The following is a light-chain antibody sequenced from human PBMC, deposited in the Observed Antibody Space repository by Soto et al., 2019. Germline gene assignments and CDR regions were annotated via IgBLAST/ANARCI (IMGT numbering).Light chain of an antibody. CDR1: QIMNSY. Sequence: EIQMTQSRSSLTASVGDRVTITCRPSQIMNSYVNWYQQKPGQAPTILIYAASSLQSGVPSRFSGSKSGTDFTLTISSLQPEDFATYYCQQSNTYPYTFGQGTKVDIK. CDR2: AAS. J-gene: IGKJ2*01. V-gene: IGKV1-39*01. CDR3: QQSNTYPYT.